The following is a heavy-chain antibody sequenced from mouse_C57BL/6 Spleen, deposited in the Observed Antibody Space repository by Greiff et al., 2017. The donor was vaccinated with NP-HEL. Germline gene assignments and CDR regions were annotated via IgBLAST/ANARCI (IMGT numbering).Heavy chain of an antibody. CDR1: GFNIKNTY. V-gene: IGHV14-3*01. Sequence: EVQLQQSVAELVRPGASVKLSCTASGFNIKNTYMHWVKQRPEQGLEWIGRIDPANGNTKYAPKFQGKATITADTSSNTAYLQLSSLTSEDTAIYYCARTITTVVRSYYAMDYWGQGTSVTVSS. D-gene: IGHD1-1*01. J-gene: IGHJ4*01. CDR3: ARTITTVVRSYYAMDY. CDR2: IDPANGNT.